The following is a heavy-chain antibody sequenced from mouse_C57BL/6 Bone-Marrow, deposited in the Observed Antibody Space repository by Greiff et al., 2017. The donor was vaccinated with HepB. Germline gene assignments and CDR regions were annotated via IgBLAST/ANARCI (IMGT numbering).Heavy chain of an antibody. CDR1: GFTFSSYG. CDR2: ISSGGSYT. D-gene: IGHD1-1*01. V-gene: IGHV5-6*01. Sequence: EVQWVESGGDLVKPGGSLKLSCAASGFTFSSYGMSWVRQTPDKRLEWVATISSGGSYTYYPDSVKGRFTISRDNAKNTLYLQMSSLKSEDTAMYYCARFTTVVAPFAYWGQGTLVTVSA. J-gene: IGHJ3*01. CDR3: ARFTTVVAPFAY.